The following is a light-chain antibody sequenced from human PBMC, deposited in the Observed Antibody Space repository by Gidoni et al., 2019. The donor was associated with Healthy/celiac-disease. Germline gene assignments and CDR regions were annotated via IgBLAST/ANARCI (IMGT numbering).Light chain of an antibody. CDR1: QSISSY. J-gene: IGKJ4*01. CDR3: QQSYRTPLT. Sequence: DIQMTQSPSSLSASVGDRVTITCRASQSISSYFNWYQQKPGKAPKLLNYAASSLQSGVPSRFSGSGSGTDFTLTISSLQPEDFATYYCQQSYRTPLTFGGGTKVEIK. CDR2: AAS. V-gene: IGKV1-39*01.